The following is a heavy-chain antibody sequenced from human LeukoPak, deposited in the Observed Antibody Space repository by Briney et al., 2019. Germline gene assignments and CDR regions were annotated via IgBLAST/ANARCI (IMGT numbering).Heavy chain of an antibody. V-gene: IGHV4-39*07. Sequence: PSETLSLTCTASGGSISSSSYYWGWIRQPPGKGLEWIGSIHHSGSTYYNPSLKSRVTISGDTSENQFSLRLSSVTAADTAVYYCARASYSYDISGWVPFDYWGQGTLVTVSS. D-gene: IGHD3-22*01. J-gene: IGHJ4*02. CDR1: GGSISSSSYY. CDR2: IHHSGST. CDR3: ARASYSYDISGWVPFDY.